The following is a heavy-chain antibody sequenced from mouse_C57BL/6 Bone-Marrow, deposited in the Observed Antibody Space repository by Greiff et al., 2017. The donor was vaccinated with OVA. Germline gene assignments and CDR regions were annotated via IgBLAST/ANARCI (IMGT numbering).Heavy chain of an antibody. J-gene: IGHJ4*01. CDR3: AGVLTGFYAMDY. V-gene: IGHV12-3*01. CDR1: GFPITSGYY. D-gene: IGHD4-1*01. Sequence: QLQESGPGLVKPSQSLFLTCSITGFPITSGYYWIWIRQSPGKPLEWMGYITHSGETFYNPSLQSPISITRETSKNQFFLQLNSVTTEDTAMYYCAGVLTGFYAMDYWGQGTSVTVSS. CDR2: ITHSGET.